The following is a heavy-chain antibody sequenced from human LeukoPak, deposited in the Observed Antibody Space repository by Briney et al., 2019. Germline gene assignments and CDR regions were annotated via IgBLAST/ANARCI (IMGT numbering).Heavy chain of an antibody. Sequence: GGSLRLXCAASGLTFRNYGMHWVRQAPGKGLEWVAVIYYDGSNKYYADSVKGRFTISRDNSKNTLYLQMNSLRAEDTAVYYCAGDRGLSWFDPWGQGTLVTVSS. J-gene: IGHJ5*02. D-gene: IGHD3-10*01. V-gene: IGHV3-33*01. CDR1: GLTFRNYG. CDR2: IYYDGSNK. CDR3: AGDRGLSWFDP.